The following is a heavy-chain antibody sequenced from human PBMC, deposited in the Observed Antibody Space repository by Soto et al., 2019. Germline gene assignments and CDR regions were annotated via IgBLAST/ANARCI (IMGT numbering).Heavy chain of an antibody. D-gene: IGHD3-22*01. Sequence: EVQLVESGGGLVQPGGSLRLSCAASGFSFSAHDLNWVRQAPGKGLEWISYIDPSGNTMHYADSVKGRFTISRDNAKNALYLQMNRLRSEDTAVYYCARDTPGLEGFDYWGQGTLVTVSS. CDR2: IDPSGNTM. CDR3: ARDTPGLEGFDY. J-gene: IGHJ4*02. CDR1: GFSFSAHD. V-gene: IGHV3-48*03.